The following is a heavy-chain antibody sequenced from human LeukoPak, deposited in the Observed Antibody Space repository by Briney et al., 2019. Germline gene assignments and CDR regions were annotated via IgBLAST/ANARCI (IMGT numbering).Heavy chain of an antibody. V-gene: IGHV3-74*01. Sequence: GGSLRLSCTASGFSFSGHWMHWARQLPGKGLVWVSRISPTGSTTSYADSVKGRFTVSRDNAKNTLYLQVNNLRAEDTAVYYCARGPNSNWSGLDFWGQGTLLAVSS. CDR3: ARGPNSNWSGLDF. CDR2: ISPTGSTT. CDR1: GFSFSGHW. D-gene: IGHD6-6*01. J-gene: IGHJ4*02.